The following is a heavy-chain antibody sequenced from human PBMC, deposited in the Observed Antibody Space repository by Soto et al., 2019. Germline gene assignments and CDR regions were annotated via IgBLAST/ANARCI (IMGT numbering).Heavy chain of an antibody. CDR2: TYYRSKWYN. V-gene: IGHV6-1*01. CDR1: GDSVSSNTAA. J-gene: IGHJ6*02. D-gene: IGHD1-26*01. CDR3: ARVSSGSNYRKADYYYYGIGV. Sequence: SQTLSLTCAISGDSVSSNTAAWNWIRQSPSRGLEWLGRTYYRSKWYNDYEVFVKSRITINPDTTKNQFSLQLDSVTPEDTAVYYCARVSSGSNYRKADYYYYGIGVWGQGTTVTVSS.